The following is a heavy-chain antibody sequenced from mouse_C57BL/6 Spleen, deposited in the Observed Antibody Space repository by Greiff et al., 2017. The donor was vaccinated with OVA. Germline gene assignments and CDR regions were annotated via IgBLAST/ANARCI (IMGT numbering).Heavy chain of an antibody. D-gene: IGHD2-4*01. CDR3: ARRIYYDYDEPLWFAY. Sequence: VQLVESGPELVKPGASVKLSCKASGYTFTSYDINWVKQRPGQGLEWIGWIYPRDGSTKYNEKFKGKATLTVDTSSSTAYMELHSLTSEDSAVYFCARRIYYDYDEPLWFAYWGQGTLVTVSA. V-gene: IGHV1-85*01. J-gene: IGHJ3*01. CDR2: IYPRDGST. CDR1: GYTFTSYD.